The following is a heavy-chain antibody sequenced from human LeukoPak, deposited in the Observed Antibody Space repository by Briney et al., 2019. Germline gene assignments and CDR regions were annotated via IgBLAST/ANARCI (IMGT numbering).Heavy chain of an antibody. CDR1: GYTLTELS. V-gene: IGHV1-24*01. D-gene: IGHD6-13*01. CDR2: FDPEDGET. J-gene: IGHJ4*02. CDR3: ATAGGRSSSWLFDY. Sequence: ASVKVSCKVSGYTLTELSMHWVRQAPGKGLELMGGFDPEDGETIYAQKFQGRVTMTEDTSTDTAYMELSSLRSEDTAVYYCATAGGRSSSWLFDYWGQGTLVTVSS.